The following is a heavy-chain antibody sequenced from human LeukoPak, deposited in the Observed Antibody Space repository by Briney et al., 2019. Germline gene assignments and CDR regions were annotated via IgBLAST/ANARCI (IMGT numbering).Heavy chain of an antibody. CDR1: GYKFTGYY. CDR3: ARGYSSPVPNFDY. J-gene: IGHJ4*02. D-gene: IGHD6-13*01. V-gene: IGHV1-2*02. CDR2: INPNIGGT. Sequence: ASVKVSCRASGYKFTGYYLHWVRQAPGQGLEWMGWINPNIGGTHYAQKFRGRVTMTRDTSITTAYMELPSLTSDDTAVYYCARGYSSPVPNFDYWGQGTLVTVSS.